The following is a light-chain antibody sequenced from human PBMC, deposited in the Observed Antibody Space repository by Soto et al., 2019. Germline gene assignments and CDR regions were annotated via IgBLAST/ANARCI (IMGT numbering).Light chain of an antibody. Sequence: EIVLTQSPGTLSLSPGERATLSCRASQSVSSNYLAWYQQKPGQAPRLLVYGASSRATGIPDRFSGSGSGTDFIFTISRLEPEDFTVYYCQQYGSSPLTFGGGTKV. J-gene: IGKJ4*01. V-gene: IGKV3-20*01. CDR2: GAS. CDR3: QQYGSSPLT. CDR1: QSVSSNY.